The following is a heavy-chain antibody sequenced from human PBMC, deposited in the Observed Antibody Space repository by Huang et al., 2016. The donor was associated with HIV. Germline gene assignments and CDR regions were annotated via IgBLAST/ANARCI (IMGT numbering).Heavy chain of an antibody. Sequence: QLQLQESGPGLVKPSETLSLTCTVSGGSISSSSYYWGWIRQPPGKGLEWIGTIYSSGSTYYNPSRKGRVTISVDTSKNQFSLKLSSVTAADTAVYYCARHERWAMVRGVPQWGFDYWGQGTLVTVSS. CDR3: ARHERWAMVRGVPQWGFDY. V-gene: IGHV4-39*01. CDR2: IYSSGST. D-gene: IGHD3-10*01. J-gene: IGHJ4*02. CDR1: GGSISSSSYY.